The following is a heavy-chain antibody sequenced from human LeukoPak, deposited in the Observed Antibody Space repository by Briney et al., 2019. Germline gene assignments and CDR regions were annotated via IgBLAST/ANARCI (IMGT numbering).Heavy chain of an antibody. Sequence: ASVKVSCKASGYTFTSYAMHWVRQAPGQRLEWMGWINAGNGNTKYSQKFQGRVTITRDTSASTAYMELSSLRSEDTAVYYCARDNVLLWFGELLAWFDPWDQGTLVTVSS. CDR3: ARDNVLLWFGELLAWFDP. CDR1: GYTFTSYA. CDR2: INAGNGNT. V-gene: IGHV1-3*01. D-gene: IGHD3-10*01. J-gene: IGHJ5*02.